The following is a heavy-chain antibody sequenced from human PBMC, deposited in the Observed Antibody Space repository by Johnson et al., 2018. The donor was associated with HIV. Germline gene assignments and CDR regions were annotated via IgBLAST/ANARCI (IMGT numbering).Heavy chain of an antibody. CDR2: IRYDGSEE. V-gene: IGHV3-33*08. CDR3: ARPRTRYNWNFSGDAFDI. Sequence: QVQLVESGGGVVQPGRSLRLSCAASGFTFSSYGMHWVRQAPGKGLEWVAFIRYDGSEEYYADSVKGRSTISRDNAKRSLYLQMNSLRAEDTAVYHCARPRTRYNWNFSGDAFDIWGQGTMVTVSS. J-gene: IGHJ3*02. D-gene: IGHD1-7*01. CDR1: GFTFSSYG.